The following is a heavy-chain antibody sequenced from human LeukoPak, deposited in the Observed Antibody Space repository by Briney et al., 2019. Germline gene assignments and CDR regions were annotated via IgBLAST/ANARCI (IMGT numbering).Heavy chain of an antibody. Sequence: GGSLRLSCAASGFTFSTYAMHWVRQAPGKVLEWVAILSYDGSNKYYADSVKGRFTISRDNAKNSLYLQMNSLRPEDTAVYYCAKFSSSGWSRSTNKWGQGTLVTVSS. CDR2: LSYDGSNK. CDR3: AKFSSSGWSRSTNK. D-gene: IGHD6-19*01. CDR1: GFTFSTYA. V-gene: IGHV3-30*04. J-gene: IGHJ4*02.